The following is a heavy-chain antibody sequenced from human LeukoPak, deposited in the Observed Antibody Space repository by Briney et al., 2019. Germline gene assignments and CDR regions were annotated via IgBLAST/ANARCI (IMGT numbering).Heavy chain of an antibody. CDR2: IYYSGCT. CDR3: ARHDILTGSFDY. V-gene: IGHV4-39*01. Sequence: SETLSLTCTVSGGSISSSSYYWGWIRQPPGKGLEWIGSIYYSGCTYYNPSLKSRVTISVDTSKNQFSLKLSSVTAADTAVYYCARHDILTGSFDYWGQGTLVTVSS. J-gene: IGHJ4*02. CDR1: GGSISSSSYY. D-gene: IGHD3-9*01.